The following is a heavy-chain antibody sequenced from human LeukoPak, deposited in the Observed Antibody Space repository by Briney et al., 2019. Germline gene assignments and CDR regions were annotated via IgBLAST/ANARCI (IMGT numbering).Heavy chain of an antibody. J-gene: IGHJ4*02. V-gene: IGHV3-9*01. CDR2: ISWNSGSL. CDR3: ARGRYRGNDY. D-gene: IGHD4-23*01. Sequence: PGGSLRLSCAASGFTFDDYAMHWVRQAPGKGLEWVSGISWNSGSLGYADSVKGRFTISRDNAKNSLYLQMNSLRAEDTALYYCARGRYRGNDYWGQGTLVTVSS. CDR1: GFTFDDYA.